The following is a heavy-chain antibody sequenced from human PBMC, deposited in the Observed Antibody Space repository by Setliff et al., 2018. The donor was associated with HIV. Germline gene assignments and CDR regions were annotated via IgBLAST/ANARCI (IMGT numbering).Heavy chain of an antibody. Sequence: SETLSLTCTVSGGSISSSSYYWGWIRQPPGKGLEWIGSIYYSGSTNYNPSLKSRVTISLDTSRNQFSLRLGSVTAADTAMYYCAREHCGGGSCNGFDIWGQGTMVTVSS. J-gene: IGHJ3*02. CDR2: IYYSGST. CDR3: AREHCGGGSCNGFDI. CDR1: GGSISSSSYY. V-gene: IGHV4-39*07. D-gene: IGHD2-15*01.